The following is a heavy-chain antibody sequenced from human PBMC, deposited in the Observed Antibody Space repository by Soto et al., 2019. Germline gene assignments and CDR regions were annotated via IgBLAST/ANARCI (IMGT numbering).Heavy chain of an antibody. CDR1: GYTFTSYA. CDR3: AWGPTDSSSWYLVPPDYYGMDV. V-gene: IGHV1-3*01. D-gene: IGHD6-13*01. CDR2: INASNGNT. Sequence: GASVKVSCKASGYTFTSYAMHWVRQAPGQRLEWMGWINASNGNTKYAQKFQGRVTITADESTSTAYMELSSLRSEDTAVYYCAWGPTDSSSWYLVPPDYYGMDVWGQGTTVTVSS. J-gene: IGHJ6*02.